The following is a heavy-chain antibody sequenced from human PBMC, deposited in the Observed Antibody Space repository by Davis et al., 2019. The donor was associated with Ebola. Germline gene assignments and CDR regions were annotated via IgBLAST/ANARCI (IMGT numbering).Heavy chain of an antibody. Sequence: PGGSLRLSCAASGFTFSSYAMSWVRQAPGKGLEWVSAISGSGGSTYYADSVKGRFTISRDNSKNTLYLQMNSLRAEDTAVYYCAKFRDIVVVVANDFDYWGQGTLVTVSS. CDR2: ISGSGGST. CDR3: AKFRDIVVVVANDFDY. J-gene: IGHJ4*02. D-gene: IGHD2-15*01. V-gene: IGHV3-23*01. CDR1: GFTFSSYA.